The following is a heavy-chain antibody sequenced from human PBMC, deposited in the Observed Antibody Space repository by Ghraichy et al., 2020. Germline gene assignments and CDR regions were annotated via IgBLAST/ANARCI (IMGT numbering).Heavy chain of an antibody. J-gene: IGHJ4*02. CDR2: INPNSGGT. D-gene: IGHD3-22*01. CDR3: AIDSSGYSHGTSIDY. V-gene: IGHV1-2*04. CDR1: GYTFTGYY. Sequence: ASVKVSGKASGYTFTGYYMHWVRQAPGQGLEWMGWINPNSGGTNYAQKFQGWVTMTRDTSISTAYMELSRLRSDDTAVYYCAIDSSGYSHGTSIDYWGQGTLVTVSS.